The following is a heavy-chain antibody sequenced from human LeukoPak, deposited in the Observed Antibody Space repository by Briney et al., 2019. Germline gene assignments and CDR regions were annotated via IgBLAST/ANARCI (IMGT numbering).Heavy chain of an antibody. J-gene: IGHJ3*02. CDR2: IYPGDSDT. D-gene: IGHD2-2*01. CDR1: GYSFTSYW. CDR3: ARRYCSTTSCYLGDDAFDI. V-gene: IGHV5-51*04. Sequence: GESLKISCKGSGYSFTSYWIGWVRQMPGKGLEWMGIIYPGDSDTRYSPSFQGQVTISADKPISTAYLQWSSLKASDTAMYYCARRYCSTTSCYLGDDAFDIWGQGTMVTVSS.